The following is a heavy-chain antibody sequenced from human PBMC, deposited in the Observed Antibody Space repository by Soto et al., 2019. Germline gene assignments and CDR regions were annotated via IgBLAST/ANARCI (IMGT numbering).Heavy chain of an antibody. J-gene: IGHJ4*02. V-gene: IGHV3-23*01. CDR3: ANGGVAAAGPSYFDY. D-gene: IGHD6-13*01. Sequence: GGSLRLSCAASGFTFSSYAMSWVRQAPGKGLEWVSAISGSGGSTYYADSVKGRFTISRDNSKNTLYLQMNSLRAEDTAVYYCANGGVAAAGPSYFDYWGQGTLVTVSS. CDR1: GFTFSSYA. CDR2: ISGSGGST.